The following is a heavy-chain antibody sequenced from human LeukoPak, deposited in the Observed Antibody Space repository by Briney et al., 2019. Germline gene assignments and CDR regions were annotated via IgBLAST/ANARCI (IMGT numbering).Heavy chain of an antibody. J-gene: IGHJ3*02. CDR1: GGSISSSSYY. D-gene: IGHD1-26*01. V-gene: IGHV4-61*05. CDR2: IYYSGSA. Sequence: PSETLSLTCTVSGGSISSSSYYWGWIRQPPGKGLEWIGYIYYSGSASYNPSLKSRVTISVDTSKKQFSLKLSSVTAADTAFYYCARYIVSYPHDALDIWGQGTMVTVSS. CDR3: ARYIVSYPHDALDI.